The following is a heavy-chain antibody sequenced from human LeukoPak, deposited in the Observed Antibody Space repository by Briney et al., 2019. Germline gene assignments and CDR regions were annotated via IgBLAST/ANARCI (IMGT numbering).Heavy chain of an antibody. CDR1: GFTFSNCW. D-gene: IGHD1-26*01. V-gene: IGHV3-7*03. CDR2: IKQDGSEM. CDR3: ARDKIVGPTKFDS. J-gene: IGHJ4*02. Sequence: GGSLRLSCAASGFTFSNCWMSWVRQAPGKGLEWVANIKQDGSEMNYVDAVKGRFTISRDNAKSSLYLQMNSLRVEDTAVYYCARDKIVGPTKFDSWGQGTLVTVSS.